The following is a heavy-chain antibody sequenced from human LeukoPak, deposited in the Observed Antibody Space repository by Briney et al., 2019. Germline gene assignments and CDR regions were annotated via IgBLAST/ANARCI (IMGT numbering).Heavy chain of an antibody. D-gene: IGHD5-12*01. J-gene: IGHJ6*02. CDR1: GGSISSYY. CDR3: ARAGGDGSGYDYSETYYYDGMDV. CDR2: IYYSGST. Sequence: SETLSLTCTVSGGSISSYYWSWIRQPPGKGLEWIGYIYYSGSTNYNPSLKSRVTISVDTSKNQFSLKLSSVTAADTAVYYCARAGGDGSGYDYSETYYYDGMDVWGQGTTVTVSS. V-gene: IGHV4-59*01.